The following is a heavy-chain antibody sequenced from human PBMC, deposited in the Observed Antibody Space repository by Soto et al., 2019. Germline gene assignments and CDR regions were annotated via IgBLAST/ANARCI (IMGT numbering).Heavy chain of an antibody. V-gene: IGHV3-23*01. CDR3: ARLSGSSWTDY. D-gene: IGHD6-6*01. Sequence: PGGSLRLSCAASGFSFSSYAMTWVRQAPGKGLEWVSTISTSGGSTYYADSVKGRFTISRDNSKNMLYLQMSSLRAEGTAVYYCARLSGSSWTDYWGQGTLVTVSS. CDR1: GFSFSSYA. J-gene: IGHJ4*02. CDR2: ISTSGGST.